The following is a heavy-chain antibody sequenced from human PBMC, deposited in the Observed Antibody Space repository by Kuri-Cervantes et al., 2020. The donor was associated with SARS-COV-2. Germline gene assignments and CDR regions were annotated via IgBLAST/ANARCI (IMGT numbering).Heavy chain of an antibody. CDR2: IYTSGST. CDR3: ARACSGAGCYSGYWYFDL. D-gene: IGHD2-15*01. V-gene: IGHV4-61*02. J-gene: IGHJ2*01. CDR1: GDSISSGSYY. Sequence: LRLSCIVSGDSISSGSYYWSWIRQPAGKGLEWIGRIYTSGSTTYNPSLQSRVSMSPDTSKNQFSLKLSSVTAADTAVYYCARACSGAGCYSGYWYFDLWGRGSLVTVSS.